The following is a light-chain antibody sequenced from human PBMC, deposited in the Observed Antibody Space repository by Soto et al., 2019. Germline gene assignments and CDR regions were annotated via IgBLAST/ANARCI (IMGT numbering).Light chain of an antibody. Sequence: EIVLTQSPGTLSLSPGERATLSCRASQRVDGNYLAWYLQIPGQAPRLLIHGASNRATGIPDRFSGSGSGTDFTLTITRLEPEDFAVYYCQQYGRSPLTCGGGTKGDIK. V-gene: IGKV3-20*01. CDR3: QQYGRSPLT. J-gene: IGKJ4*01. CDR1: QRVDGNY. CDR2: GAS.